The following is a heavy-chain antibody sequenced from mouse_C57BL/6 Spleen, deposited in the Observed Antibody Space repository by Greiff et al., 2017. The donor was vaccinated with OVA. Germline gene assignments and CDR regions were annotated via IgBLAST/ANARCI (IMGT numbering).Heavy chain of an antibody. V-gene: IGHV5-17*01. J-gene: IGHJ4*01. D-gene: IGHD2-1*01. Sequence: VQLKESGGGLVKPGGSLKLSCAASGFTFSDYGMHWVRQAPEKGLEWVAYISSGSSTIYYADTVKGRFTISRDNAKNTLFLQMTSLRSEDTAMYYCARLYYGDYWGQGTSVTVSS. CDR3: ARLYYGDY. CDR2: ISSGSSTI. CDR1: GFTFSDYG.